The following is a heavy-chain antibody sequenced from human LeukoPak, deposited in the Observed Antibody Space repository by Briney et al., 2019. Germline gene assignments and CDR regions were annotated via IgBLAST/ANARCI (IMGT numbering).Heavy chain of an antibody. CDR2: ISSSRSYI. V-gene: IGHV3-21*01. CDR1: GFTFSSYS. CDR3: ATDVSGQQLAPIDY. Sequence: GGSLRLSCAASGFTFSSYSMNWVRQAPGKGLEWVSFISSSRSYIYYADSVKGRFTISRDNAKNSLYLQMNSLRAEDTAVYYCATDVSGQQLAPIDYWGQGTLVTVSS. J-gene: IGHJ4*02. D-gene: IGHD6-13*01.